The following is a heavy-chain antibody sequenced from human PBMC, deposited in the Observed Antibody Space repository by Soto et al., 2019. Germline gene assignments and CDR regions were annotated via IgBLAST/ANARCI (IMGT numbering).Heavy chain of an antibody. CDR1: GYTFTSYG. J-gene: IGHJ4*02. Sequence: GASVKVSCKASGYTFTSYGISWVRQAPGQGLEWMGWISAYNGNTNYAQKLQGRVTMTTDTSTSTAYMELRSLRSDDTAVYYCARVASIVVVVAALDYWGQGTLVTVSS. V-gene: IGHV1-18*01. D-gene: IGHD2-15*01. CDR3: ARVASIVVVVAALDY. CDR2: ISAYNGNT.